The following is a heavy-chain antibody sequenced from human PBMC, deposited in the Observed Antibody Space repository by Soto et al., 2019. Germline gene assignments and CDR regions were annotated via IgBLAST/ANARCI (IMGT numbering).Heavy chain of an antibody. CDR1: GYSFTSYW. CDR2: IYPGDSDT. CDR3: ARRGIAAAAVPWFDP. D-gene: IGHD6-13*01. J-gene: IGHJ5*02. V-gene: IGHV5-51*01. Sequence: EESLKISCKGSGYSFTSYWIGWVPQMPWKGLEWMGIIYPGDSDTRCSPSFQGQVTISADKSISTAYLQWSSLKASDTAMYYCARRGIAAAAVPWFDPWGQGTLVTVSS.